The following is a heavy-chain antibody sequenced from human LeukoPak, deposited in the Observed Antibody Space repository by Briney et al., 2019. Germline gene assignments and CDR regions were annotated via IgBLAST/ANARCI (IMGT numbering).Heavy chain of an antibody. Sequence: GGSLRLSCAASGFTFSSYWMHWVRQAPGKGLVWVSRINSDGSSTSYADSVKGRFTISRDNAKNTLYLQMNSLRAEDTAVYYCARPPYGDYVDYWGQGTLVTVSS. D-gene: IGHD4-17*01. CDR1: GFTFSSYW. V-gene: IGHV3-74*01. J-gene: IGHJ4*02. CDR2: INSDGSST. CDR3: ARPPYGDYVDY.